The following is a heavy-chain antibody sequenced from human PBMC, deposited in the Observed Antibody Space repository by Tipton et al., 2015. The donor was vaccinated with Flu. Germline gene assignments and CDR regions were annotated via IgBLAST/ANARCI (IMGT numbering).Heavy chain of an antibody. D-gene: IGHD3-16*01. CDR2: ITGTGGSD. J-gene: IGHJ5*02. CDR3: ARAPHAYTQLGS. Sequence: SLRLSCSTSGFTFISYAMSWVRQAPGKGLEWVSSITGTGGSDSYSDSVKGRFTTSRDNSKRTLYLQMNSLRAEDTAVYYCARAPHAYTQLGSWGQGTLVTVSS. V-gene: IGHV3-23*01. CDR1: GFTFISYA.